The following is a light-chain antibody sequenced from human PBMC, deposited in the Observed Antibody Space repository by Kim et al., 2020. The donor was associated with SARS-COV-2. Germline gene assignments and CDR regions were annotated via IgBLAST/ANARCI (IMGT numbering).Light chain of an antibody. CDR1: NSDVGGYDY. J-gene: IGLJ1*01. CDR3: CSYTRGSTYV. CDR2: DVN. Sequence: QSALTQPASVSGSPGQSITISCTGTNSDVGGYDYVFWYQQHPGKAPRLIISDVNQRPPGVSNRFSGSKSGNTASLTISGLQAEDEADYYCCSYTRGSTYVFGSGTKVTVL. V-gene: IGLV2-14*03.